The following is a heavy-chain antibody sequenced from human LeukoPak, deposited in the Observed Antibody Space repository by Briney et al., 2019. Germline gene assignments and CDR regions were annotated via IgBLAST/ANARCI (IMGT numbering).Heavy chain of an antibody. J-gene: IGHJ4*02. CDR1: GFTFSNYA. CDR2: ISDSGGDT. D-gene: IGHD6-13*01. V-gene: IGHV3-23*01. Sequence: GGSLRLSCAASGFTFSNYAMTWVRQAPEKGPEWVSGISDSGGDTYYADSVKGRFIISRDNSKGTLYLQMNSLRVEDTAVYYCAKPWLLYSSTRYDYWGQGTLVTVSS. CDR3: AKPWLLYSSTRYDY.